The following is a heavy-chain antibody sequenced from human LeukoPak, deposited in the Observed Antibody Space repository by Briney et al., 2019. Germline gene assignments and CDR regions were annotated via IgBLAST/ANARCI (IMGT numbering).Heavy chain of an antibody. D-gene: IGHD3-22*01. Sequence: SETLSLTCTVSGDSISSYYWTWIRQPPGKGLEWIGYIYYTGNTNYNPSLKSRVTISVDTSKKQFSLKLSSVTAADTAVYYCARHYYDSSGYYPLYFDYWGQGTLVTVSS. V-gene: IGHV4-59*08. CDR2: IYYTGNT. CDR3: ARHYYDSSGYYPLYFDY. J-gene: IGHJ4*02. CDR1: GDSISSYY.